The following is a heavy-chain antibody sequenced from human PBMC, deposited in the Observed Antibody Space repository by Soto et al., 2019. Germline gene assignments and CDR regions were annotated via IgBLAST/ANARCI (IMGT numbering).Heavy chain of an antibody. D-gene: IGHD4-17*01. CDR2: INSDGSST. CDR3: ARSHGDYSHFQH. Sequence: EVQLVESGGGLVQPGGSLRLSCASDGFTFRSYWIHWVPQSPGKGLVWVSRINSDGSSTSYSDSVNGRFTIPRDNANNTLYLNMNSLRAEDTAVYYCARSHGDYSHFQHWGQGTLVTVSS. J-gene: IGHJ1*01. V-gene: IGHV3-74*01. CDR1: GFTFRSYW.